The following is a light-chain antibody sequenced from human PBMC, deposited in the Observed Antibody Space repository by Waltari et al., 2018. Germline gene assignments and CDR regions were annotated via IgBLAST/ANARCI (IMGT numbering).Light chain of an antibody. CDR2: WAS. V-gene: IGKV4-1*01. J-gene: IGKJ1*01. CDR3: HQYYSTPWT. Sequence: DIVMTQSPDSLVVSLGERATLNCKSSQSVLYNSNNKNYLAWYQQKPRQPPKLLIYWASTRESGVPDRFSGSGSGTDFSLTISSLQAEDVAVYYCHQYYSTPWTFGQGTKVEI. CDR1: QSVLYNSNNKNY.